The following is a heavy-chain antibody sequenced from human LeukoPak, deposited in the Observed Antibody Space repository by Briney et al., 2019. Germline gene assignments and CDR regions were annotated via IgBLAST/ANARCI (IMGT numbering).Heavy chain of an antibody. V-gene: IGHV3-7*01. CDR1: GFTFSDYY. CDR2: IKQEGSEK. D-gene: IGHD6-13*01. CDR3: ARIAAAGIGGFDY. J-gene: IGHJ4*02. Sequence: GGSLRLSCAASGFTFSDYYMSWVRQAPGKGLEWVANIKQEGSEKNYVDSVKGRFTISRDNAKNSLYLQMNRLRAEDTAVYYCARIAAAGIGGFDYWGQGTLVTVSS.